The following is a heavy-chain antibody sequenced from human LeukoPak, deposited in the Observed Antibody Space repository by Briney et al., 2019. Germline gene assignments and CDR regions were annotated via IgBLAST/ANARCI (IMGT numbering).Heavy chain of an antibody. D-gene: IGHD3-3*02. V-gene: IGHV3-23*01. CDR2: ISGSGGST. Sequence: PGGSLRLSCAASGFTFSSYAMSWVRQAPGKGLEWVSAISGSGGSTYYADSAKGRFTISRDNSKNTLYLQMNSLRAEDTAVYYCAKDGRLASDAFDIWGQGTMVTVSS. CDR3: AKDGRLASDAFDI. CDR1: GFTFSSYA. J-gene: IGHJ3*02.